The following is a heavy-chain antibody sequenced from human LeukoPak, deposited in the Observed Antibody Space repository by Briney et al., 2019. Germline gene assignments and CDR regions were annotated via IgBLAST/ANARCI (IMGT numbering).Heavy chain of an antibody. CDR2: ISGDGGST. Sequence: GGSLRLSCAASGFTFDDYALHWVRHAPGKGLEWVSHISGDGGSTHSADSERGLFTISGDNSENSLYLQMNSLRTEDSSLYYCAKDRVHIAGALGYWGQGTLVTVSS. CDR1: GFTFDDYA. D-gene: IGHD6-13*01. CDR3: AKDRVHIAGALGY. J-gene: IGHJ4*02. V-gene: IGHV3-43*02.